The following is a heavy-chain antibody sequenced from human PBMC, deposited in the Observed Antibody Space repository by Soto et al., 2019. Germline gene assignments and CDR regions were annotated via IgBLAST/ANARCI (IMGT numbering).Heavy chain of an antibody. Sequence: GASVDVSCKSSGYTFTSYGISWVRQAPGQGLEWMGWISAYNGNTNYAQKLRGRVTMTTDTSTSTAYMELRSLRSDDTAVYYCARVLSPYYYDSSGYNYLDYWGQGTLVTVSS. CDR1: GYTFTSYG. J-gene: IGHJ4*02. CDR3: ARVLSPYYYDSSGYNYLDY. V-gene: IGHV1-18*01. D-gene: IGHD3-22*01. CDR2: ISAYNGNT.